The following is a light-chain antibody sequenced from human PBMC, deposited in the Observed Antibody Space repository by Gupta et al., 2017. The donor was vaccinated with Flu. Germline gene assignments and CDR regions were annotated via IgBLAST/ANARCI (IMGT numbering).Light chain of an antibody. CDR2: DDS. Sequence: SSVLTPPPSVAVAPGQTARVTWWGNNIGSKSVHWYQQKPGQAPVLVVYDDSDRPSGIPERFSGSNSGNTATLTISRVEAGDEADYYCQVWDSSSDHHWVFGGGTKLTVL. CDR3: QVWDSSSDHHWV. V-gene: IGLV3-21*02. J-gene: IGLJ3*02. CDR1: NIGSKS.